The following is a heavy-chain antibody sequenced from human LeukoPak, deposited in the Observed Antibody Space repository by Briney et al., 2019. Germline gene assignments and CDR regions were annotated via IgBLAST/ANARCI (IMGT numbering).Heavy chain of an antibody. CDR3: ARAQDITNYYYALDV. J-gene: IGHJ6*02. Sequence: PGRSLRLSCAASGFTFSNYEMNWVRQAPGRGLDWVSYISRGGTTTSYAASVKGRFTVSRDNAKNSLYLQVNSLRAEDTAIYYCARAQDITNYYYALDVWGQGTTVTVSS. V-gene: IGHV3-48*03. CDR2: ISRGGTTT. D-gene: IGHD2-15*01. CDR1: GFTFSNYE.